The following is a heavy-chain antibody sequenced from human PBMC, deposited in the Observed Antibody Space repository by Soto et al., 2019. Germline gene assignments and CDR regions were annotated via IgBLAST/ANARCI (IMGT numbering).Heavy chain of an antibody. V-gene: IGHV3-23*01. CDR3: AKSTEQGFGSFYYYYYMDV. Sequence: PGGSLRLSCAASGFTFSSYAMSWVRQAPGKGLELVSAIIGSGGSTYYADSVKGRFTISRDNSKNTLYLQMNSLRAEDTAVYYCAKSTEQGFGSFYYYYYMDVWGKGTTVTVSS. J-gene: IGHJ6*03. D-gene: IGHD3-3*01. CDR2: IIGSGGST. CDR1: GFTFSSYA.